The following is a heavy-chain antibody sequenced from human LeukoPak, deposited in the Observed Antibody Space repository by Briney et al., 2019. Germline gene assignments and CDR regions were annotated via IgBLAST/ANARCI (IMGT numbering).Heavy chain of an antibody. V-gene: IGHV4-39*07. CDR2: IYYSGST. D-gene: IGHD3-10*01. CDR3: ARAPLTTVRDYYFDY. J-gene: IGHJ4*02. Sequence: PSETLSLTCTVSGGSISSSSYYWGWIRQPPGKGLEWIGSIYYSGSTYYNPSLKSRVTISVDTSKNQFSLKLSSVTAADTAVYYCARAPLTTVRDYYFDYWGQGTLVTVSS. CDR1: GGSISSSSYY.